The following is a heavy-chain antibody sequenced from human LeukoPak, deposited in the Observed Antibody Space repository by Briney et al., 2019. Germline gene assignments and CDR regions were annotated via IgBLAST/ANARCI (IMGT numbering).Heavy chain of an antibody. CDR1: GASITSYY. J-gene: IGHJ6*02. CDR2: IYDNGNT. Sequence: PSETLSLTCTVSGASITSYYWTWIRQPAGKGLEWIGRIYDNGNTNYNPSLKSRVTLSLDTSKNRFSLRLTSVTAADTAAYHCAAVRHNSGYGVDVWGRGTTVTVS. D-gene: IGHD3-10*01. V-gene: IGHV4-4*07. CDR3: AAVRHNSGYGVDV.